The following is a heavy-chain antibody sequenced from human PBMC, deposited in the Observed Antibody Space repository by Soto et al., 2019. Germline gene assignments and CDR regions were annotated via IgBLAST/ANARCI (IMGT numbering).Heavy chain of an antibody. CDR1: GFTFSDYY. J-gene: IGHJ4*02. CDR3: ARVNTVRYYYDSSGYYFFDY. D-gene: IGHD3-22*01. CDR2: ISSSSSYT. Sequence: QVQLVESGGGLVKPGGSLRLSCAASGFTFSDYYMSWIRQAPGKGLEWVSYISSSSSYTNYADSVKGRFTISRDNAKNSMYLQMNSLRAEDTAVYYCARVNTVRYYYDSSGYYFFDYWGQGTLVTVSS. V-gene: IGHV3-11*06.